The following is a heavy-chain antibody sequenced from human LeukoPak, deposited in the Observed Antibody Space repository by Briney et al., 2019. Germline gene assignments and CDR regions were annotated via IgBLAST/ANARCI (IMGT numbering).Heavy chain of an antibody. CDR1: GDSISSGSYY. CDR2: IYSSGST. CDR3: ARAREGGFDP. J-gene: IGHJ5*02. D-gene: IGHD1-26*01. Sequence: PSQTLSLTCTVSGDSISSGSYYWSWIRQPAGKGLEGIGRIYSSGSTNYNPSLKSGVTLSVDTSKNTFSLKLSSVTAADTAVYYCARAREGGFDPWGQGTLVTVSS. V-gene: IGHV4-61*02.